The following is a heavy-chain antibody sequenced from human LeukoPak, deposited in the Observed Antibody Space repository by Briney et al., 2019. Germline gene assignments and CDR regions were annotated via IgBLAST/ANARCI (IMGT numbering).Heavy chain of an antibody. CDR1: GGSISSYY. CDR2: IYHSGST. J-gene: IGHJ4*02. Sequence: PSETLSLTCTVSGGSISSYYWSWIRQPPGKGLEWIGYIYHSGSTNYNPSLKSRVTISVDTSKNEFSLKLTSVTAADTAVYYCAREANYYGSGSYFEGTFDYWGQGSLVTVSS. D-gene: IGHD3-10*01. V-gene: IGHV4-59*13. CDR3: AREANYYGSGSYFEGTFDY.